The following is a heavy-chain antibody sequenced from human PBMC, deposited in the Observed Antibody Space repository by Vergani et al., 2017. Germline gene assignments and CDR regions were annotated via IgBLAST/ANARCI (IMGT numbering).Heavy chain of an antibody. CDR3: ARGKYYYGSGSYLYFDY. J-gene: IGHJ4*02. CDR1: GGSISSGGYY. D-gene: IGHD3-10*01. Sequence: QVQLQESGPGLVKPSQTLSLTCTVSGGSISSGGYYWSWIRQPAGKGLEWIGRIYTSGSTNYNPSLQSRVTMSVDTSKNQFSLKLSSVTAADTAVYYCARGKYYYGSGSYLYFDYWGQGTLVTVSS. CDR2: IYTSGST. V-gene: IGHV4-61*02.